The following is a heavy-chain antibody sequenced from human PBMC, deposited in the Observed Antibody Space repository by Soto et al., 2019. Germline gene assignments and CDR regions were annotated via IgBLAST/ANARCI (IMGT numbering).Heavy chain of an antibody. V-gene: IGHV3-48*01. Sequence: EVQLVESGGGLVQPGGSLRPSCAASGFTFSSYSMNWVRQAPGKGLEWVSYISSSSSTIYYADSVKGRFTISRDNAKNSLYLQMNSLRAEDTAVYYCAIQGYYDILTGYFNWGQGTLVTVSS. D-gene: IGHD3-9*01. CDR3: AIQGYYDILTGYFN. CDR1: GFTFSSYS. J-gene: IGHJ4*02. CDR2: ISSSSSTI.